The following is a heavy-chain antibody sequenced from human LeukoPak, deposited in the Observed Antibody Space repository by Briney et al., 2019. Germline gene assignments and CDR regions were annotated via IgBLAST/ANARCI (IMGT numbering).Heavy chain of an antibody. J-gene: IGHJ4*02. CDR2: INRSGST. Sequence: SETLSLTCAVYGGSFSGYYWSWIRQPPGKGLEWIGEINRSGSTNYNPSLKSRVTISVDTSKNQFSLKLSSVTAADTAVYYCARGNYYDSSGYEPLFDYWGQGTLVTVSS. CDR3: ARGNYYDSSGYEPLFDY. V-gene: IGHV4-34*01. D-gene: IGHD3-22*01. CDR1: GGSFSGYY.